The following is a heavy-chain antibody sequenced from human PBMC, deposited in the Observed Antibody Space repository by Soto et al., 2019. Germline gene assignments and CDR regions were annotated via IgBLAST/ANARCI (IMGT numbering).Heavy chain of an antibody. CDR2: LYVDGRT. Sequence: EEQLAESGGGLVQPGGSLRLSCAASGLVISSSYMGWVRQAPGKGLEWVSGLYVDGRTYYTDSVKDRFTISRDDSKNTVYLQMNGLRVADTAIYYCARQVGSYWYFDLWGRGTLVTVSS. J-gene: IGHJ2*01. CDR1: GLVISSSY. CDR3: ARQVGSYWYFDL. V-gene: IGHV3-66*04. D-gene: IGHD1-26*01.